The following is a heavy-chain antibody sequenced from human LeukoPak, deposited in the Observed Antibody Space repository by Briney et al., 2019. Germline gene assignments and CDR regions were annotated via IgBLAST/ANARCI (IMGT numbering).Heavy chain of an antibody. J-gene: IGHJ6*02. CDR2: IYYSGST. CDR3: ARDPSMADYYYYGMDV. V-gene: IGHV4-59*01. CDR1: GGSNSSYY. Sequence: SETLSLTCTVSGGSNSSYYWSWIRQPPGKGLEWIGYIYYSGSTNYNPSLKSRVTISVDTSKNQFSLKLSSVTAADTAVYYCARDPSMADYYYYGMDVWGQGTTVTVSS. D-gene: IGHD2/OR15-2a*01.